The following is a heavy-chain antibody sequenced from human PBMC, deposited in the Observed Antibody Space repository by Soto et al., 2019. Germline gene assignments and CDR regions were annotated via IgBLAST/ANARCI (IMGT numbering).Heavy chain of an antibody. J-gene: IGHJ6*02. Sequence: SETLSLTCAVSGGPFSGYYWTWIRQSPGKGLEWIGEITDSGVTKYKPPLRSRVTISVDTSKSQFSLEMTSVTAADTGIYFCVGGRDQLPHYYYGMDVWAQGTMVTVSS. CDR1: GGPFSGYY. D-gene: IGHD2-2*01. CDR2: ITDSGVT. CDR3: VGGRDQLPHYYYGMDV. V-gene: IGHV4-34*01.